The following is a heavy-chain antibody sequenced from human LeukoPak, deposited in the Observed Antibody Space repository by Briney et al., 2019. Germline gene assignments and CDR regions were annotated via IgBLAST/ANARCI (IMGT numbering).Heavy chain of an antibody. V-gene: IGHV1-2*02. J-gene: IGHJ4*02. D-gene: IGHD3-16*01. CDR3: ARNGRGTYDY. CDR2: INPNSGGT. Sequence: ASVTVSCKTSGYTFTAYFFHWMRHAPGQGLEWMGWINPNSGGTKYAQKFQGRVTMTRDTSISTTYMELSRLSSDDTAVYYCARNGRGTYDYWGQGTLVTVSS. CDR1: GYTFTAYF.